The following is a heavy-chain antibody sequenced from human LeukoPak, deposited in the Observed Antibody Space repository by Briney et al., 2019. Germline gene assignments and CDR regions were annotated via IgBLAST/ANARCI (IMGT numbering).Heavy chain of an antibody. CDR2: ISYDGRNK. D-gene: IGHD4/OR15-4a*01. CDR1: GFTFSSYA. V-gene: IGHV3-30*14. J-gene: IGHJ4*02. CDR3: ARRAGAYSHPYDY. Sequence: GGSLRLSCAASGFTFSSYAMHGVRQAPGKGVEWVAVISYDGRNKYYADSVKGRLTIYRENSKNSVYLKINTLRAEHTAVYYCARRAGAYSHPYDYWGQGTLVTVSS.